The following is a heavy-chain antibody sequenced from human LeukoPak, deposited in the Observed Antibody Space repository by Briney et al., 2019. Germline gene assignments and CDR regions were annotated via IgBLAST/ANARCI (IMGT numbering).Heavy chain of an antibody. D-gene: IGHD3-22*01. CDR3: AKDLIETYYYDSNWFDP. CDR2: YNGSGGST. Sequence: GGSLSLLCAASGFILSRFPERWARGSRGRGGEWFTDYNGSGGSTYYADSVKGRFTISRDNSKSTLYLQMISLRAEDTAVYYCAKDLIETYYYDSNWFDPWGQGTLVTVSS. J-gene: IGHJ5*02. V-gene: IGHV3-23*01. CDR1: GFILSRFP.